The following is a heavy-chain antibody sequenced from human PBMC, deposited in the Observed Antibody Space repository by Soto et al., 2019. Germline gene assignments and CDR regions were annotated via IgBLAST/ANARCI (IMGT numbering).Heavy chain of an antibody. CDR3: AKDRTVAARNFYY. Sequence: DVQLLESGGGLVQPGGSLRLSCAASGFNFSNYAMGWVRQAPGKGLEWVSSISTSIDATYYADSVKGRFTITRDDSKNTLYLQMNSLRAEDTAVYYCAKDRTVAARNFYYWGQGTLFTVAS. CDR2: ISTSIDAT. V-gene: IGHV3-23*01. D-gene: IGHD6-6*01. J-gene: IGHJ4*02. CDR1: GFNFSNYA.